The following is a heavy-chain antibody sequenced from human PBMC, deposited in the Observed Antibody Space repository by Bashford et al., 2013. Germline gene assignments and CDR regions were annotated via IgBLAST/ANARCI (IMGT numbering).Heavy chain of an antibody. CDR1: EYNFTNYW. V-gene: IGHV5-51*01. CDR2: IYPGDSDT. Sequence: GESLKISCKGSEYNFTNYWIGWVRQTPGKGLEWMGLIYPGDSDTRYWPSFEGQVTISADKSKNIAFLQWSDLKATDTAMYYCARPVDSTGYYFGFAHWGQGTLVTVSS. J-gene: IGHJ4*02. D-gene: IGHD3-22*01. CDR3: ARPVDSTGYYFGFAH.